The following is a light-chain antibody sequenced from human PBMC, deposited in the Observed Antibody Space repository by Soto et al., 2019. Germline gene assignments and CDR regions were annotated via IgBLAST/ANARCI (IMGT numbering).Light chain of an antibody. V-gene: IGKV1-5*01. Sequence: DIQMTQSPSTLSASVGDRVTITCRASQSISNRLAWYQQKPGKAPKYLIYDASSLESGAPSRFSGSGSGTEFTLTISSLQTDDFASYYCQQYDSYSWTFGQGTKVDIK. J-gene: IGKJ1*01. CDR1: QSISNR. CDR3: QQYDSYSWT. CDR2: DAS.